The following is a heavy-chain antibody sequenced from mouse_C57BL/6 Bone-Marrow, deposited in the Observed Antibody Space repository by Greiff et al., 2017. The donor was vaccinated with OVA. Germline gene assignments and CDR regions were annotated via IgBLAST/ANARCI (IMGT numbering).Heavy chain of an antibody. Sequence: VQLQQPGAELVKPGASVKLSCKASGYTFTSYWMQWVKQRPGQGLEWIGEIDPSDSYTNYNQKFKGKATLTVDTSSSTAYMQLSSLTSEDSAVYYCAREGYYGRPSYWYFDVWGTGTTVTVSS. D-gene: IGHD1-1*01. CDR2: IDPSDSYT. CDR3: AREGYYGRPSYWYFDV. J-gene: IGHJ1*03. CDR1: GYTFTSYW. V-gene: IGHV1-50*01.